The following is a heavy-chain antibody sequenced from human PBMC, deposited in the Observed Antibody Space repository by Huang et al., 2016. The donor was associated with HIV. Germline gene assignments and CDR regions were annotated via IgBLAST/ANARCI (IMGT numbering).Heavy chain of an antibody. CDR3: AREAWASGVAHYFDY. Sequence: QVQLVQSGAEVKRPGASVKVSCKASGYSFTGQFIHWVRQAPGHGLEGIGRFDPTSGAINWASRFQGRVSMTRDKSIGTAYMELSGLRADDTAVFFCAREAWASGVAHYFDYWGPGTLVTVSS. V-gene: IGHV1-2*06. J-gene: IGHJ4*02. D-gene: IGHD3-10*01. CDR1: GYSFTGQF. CDR2: FDPTSGAI.